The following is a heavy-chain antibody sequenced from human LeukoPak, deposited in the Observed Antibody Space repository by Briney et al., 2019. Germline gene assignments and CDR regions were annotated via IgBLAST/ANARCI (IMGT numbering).Heavy chain of an antibody. D-gene: IGHD3-22*01. CDR3: AKDRYYYDSSGYYYWFDP. J-gene: IGHJ5*02. CDR1: GFTLSNYA. CDR2: MSGSGSSR. Sequence: PGGSLRLSCAASGFTLSNYAMSWVRQAPGQGLEWVSSMSGSGSSRYHADSVKGRFTISRDNSKNTLYLQMNSLRAEDTAVYYCAKDRYYYDSSGYYYWFDPWGQGTLVTVSS. V-gene: IGHV3-23*01.